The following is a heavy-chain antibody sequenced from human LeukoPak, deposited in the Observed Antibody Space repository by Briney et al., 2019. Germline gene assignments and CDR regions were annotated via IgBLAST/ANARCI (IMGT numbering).Heavy chain of an antibody. CDR3: AREEDYSDTSGHYFFDY. V-gene: IGHV3-33*01. CDR2: IWYDGSNK. CDR1: GFTFAGFG. J-gene: IGHJ4*02. D-gene: IGHD3-22*01. Sequence: PGGSLRLSCAASGFTFAGFGMHWVRQAPGKGLEWVAVIWYDGSNKFYGDSVRGRFTISRDNSMNTLYLQMNSLRAEDTAVYYCAREEDYSDTSGHYFFDYWSQGTLVTVSS.